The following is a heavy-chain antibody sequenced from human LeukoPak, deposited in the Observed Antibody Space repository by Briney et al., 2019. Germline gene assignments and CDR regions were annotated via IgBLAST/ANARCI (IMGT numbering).Heavy chain of an antibody. Sequence: GASVTVSCTASGYTFTIYGISWVRQAPGQGLEWMGWISAYNGNTNYAQKLQGRVTMTTDTSTSTAYMELRSLRSDDTAVYYCARDRTRYSSGWPDYWGQGTLVTVSS. V-gene: IGHV1-18*01. CDR1: GYTFTIYG. D-gene: IGHD6-19*01. CDR2: ISAYNGNT. J-gene: IGHJ4*02. CDR3: ARDRTRYSSGWPDY.